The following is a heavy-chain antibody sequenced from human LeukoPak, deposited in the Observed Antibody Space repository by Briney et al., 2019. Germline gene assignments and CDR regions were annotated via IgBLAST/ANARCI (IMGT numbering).Heavy chain of an antibody. CDR1: GFTVSSNY. Sequence: HLGGSLRLSCAASGFTVSSNYMSWVRQAPGRGLEWVSAISGSGGSTYYADSVKGRFTISRDNSKNTLYLQMNSLRAEDTAVYYCAKDRWGSSDYWGQGTLVTVSS. J-gene: IGHJ4*02. CDR2: ISGSGGST. D-gene: IGHD7-27*01. CDR3: AKDRWGSSDY. V-gene: IGHV3-23*01.